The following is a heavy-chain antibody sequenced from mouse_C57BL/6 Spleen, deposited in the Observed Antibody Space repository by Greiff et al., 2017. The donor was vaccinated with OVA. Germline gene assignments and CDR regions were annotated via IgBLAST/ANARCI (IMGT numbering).Heavy chain of an antibody. CDR2: ISGGGGNT. D-gene: IGHD2-1*01. Sequence: EVQVVESGGGLVKPGGSLKLSCAASGFTFSSYTMSWVRQTPEKRLEWVATISGGGGNTYYPDSVKGRFTISRDNAKNTLYLQMSSLRSEDTALYYCALIYYLYYYAMDYWGQGTSVTVSS. J-gene: IGHJ4*01. V-gene: IGHV5-9*01. CDR3: ALIYYLYYYAMDY. CDR1: GFTFSSYT.